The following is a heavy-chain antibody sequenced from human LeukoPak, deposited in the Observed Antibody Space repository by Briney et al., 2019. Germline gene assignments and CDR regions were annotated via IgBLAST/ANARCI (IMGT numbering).Heavy chain of an antibody. Sequence: SETLSLTCTVSGVSVSSGSYYWSWLRQPPGKGLEWIGYIYYSGSTNYNPSLKSRVTISVDTSKNQFSLKLSSVTAADTAVYYCAREERYYLSAFDIWGQGTMVTVSS. CDR3: AREERYYLSAFDI. J-gene: IGHJ3*02. CDR2: IYYSGST. CDR1: GVSVSSGSYY. V-gene: IGHV4-61*01. D-gene: IGHD3-10*01.